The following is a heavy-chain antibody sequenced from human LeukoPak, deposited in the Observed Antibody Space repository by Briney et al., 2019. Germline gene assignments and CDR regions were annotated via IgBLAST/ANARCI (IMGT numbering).Heavy chain of an antibody. CDR2: IYYSGSN. Sequence: SETLSLTCTVSGGSISSYYWSWIRQPPGKGLEWIGYIYYSGSNNYNPSLRSRVTISVDTSKNQFSLKLSSVTAADTAVYYCARDRVVPAAPSYYYYMDVWGKGTTVTVSS. CDR1: GGSISSYY. V-gene: IGHV4-59*01. D-gene: IGHD2-2*01. CDR3: ARDRVVPAAPSYYYYMDV. J-gene: IGHJ6*03.